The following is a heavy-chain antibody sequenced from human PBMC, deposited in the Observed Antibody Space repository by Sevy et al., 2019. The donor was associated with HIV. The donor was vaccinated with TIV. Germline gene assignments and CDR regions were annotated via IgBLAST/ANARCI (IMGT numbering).Heavy chain of an antibody. J-gene: IGHJ3*01. V-gene: IGHV4-39*01. CDR2: IHYSGST. Sequence: SETLSLTCAVSGGSISSSRYYWGWIRQPPGKGLEWIATIHYSGSTYYSPSLKIRVTISVDTPKNQFSLNLSSVTAADTAVYNCARRDGYKSSGAFDLWGQGTMVTVSS. CDR1: GGSISSSRYY. CDR3: ARRDGYKSSGAFDL. D-gene: IGHD3-10*01.